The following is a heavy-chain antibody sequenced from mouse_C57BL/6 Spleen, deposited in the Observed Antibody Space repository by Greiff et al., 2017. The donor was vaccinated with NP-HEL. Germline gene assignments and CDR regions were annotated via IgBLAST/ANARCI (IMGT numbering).Heavy chain of an antibody. CDR1: GYSFTSYY. J-gene: IGHJ4*01. V-gene: IGHV1-66*01. CDR2: IYPGSGNT. D-gene: IGHD3-1*01. Sequence: VKLQESGPELVKPGASVKISCKASGYSFTSYYIHWVKQRPGQGLEWIGWIYPGSGNTKYNEKFKGKATLTADTSSSTAYMQLSSLTSEDSAVYYWASMGYGDYYAMDYWGQGTSVTVSS. CDR3: ASMGYGDYYAMDY.